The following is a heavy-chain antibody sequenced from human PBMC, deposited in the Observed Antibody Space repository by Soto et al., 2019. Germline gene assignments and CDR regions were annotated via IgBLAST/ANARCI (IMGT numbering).Heavy chain of an antibody. Sequence: EVQLVESGGGLVKPGGSLRLSCAASGFTFSSCSMNWVRQAPGKGLEWVSSISGDSNYIYDADSVKGRFTISRDNAKNSIYLYINSLRAEDTAVYYCARVPDGSGSAWYFDLWGRGTLVTVSS. D-gene: IGHD6-19*01. CDR3: ARVPDGSGSAWYFDL. CDR2: ISGDSNYI. CDR1: GFTFSSCS. V-gene: IGHV3-21*01. J-gene: IGHJ2*01.